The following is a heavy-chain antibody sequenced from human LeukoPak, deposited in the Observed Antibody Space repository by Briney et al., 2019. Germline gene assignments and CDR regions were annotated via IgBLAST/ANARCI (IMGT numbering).Heavy chain of an antibody. Sequence: GGSLRLSCAASGSTFSSYGMHWVRQAPGKGLEWVAVISYDGSNKYYADSVKGRFTISRDNSKNTLYLQMNSLRAEDTAVYYCASGYSSSWYFDYWGQGTLVTVSS. D-gene: IGHD6-13*01. CDR2: ISYDGSNK. CDR3: ASGYSSSWYFDY. J-gene: IGHJ4*02. CDR1: GSTFSSYG. V-gene: IGHV3-30*03.